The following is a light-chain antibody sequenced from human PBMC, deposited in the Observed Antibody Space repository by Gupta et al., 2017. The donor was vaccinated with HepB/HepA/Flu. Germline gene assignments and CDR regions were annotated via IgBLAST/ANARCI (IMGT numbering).Light chain of an antibody. CDR3: QQDGSSPLT. Sequence: EIVLTPSPGTLSLSPGERATLSCRASQSVSSSYLAWYQQKPGQAPRLLIYGASSRATGIPDRFSGSGSGTDFTLTISRREPEDFAVYYCQQDGSSPLTFGQGTRMEIK. CDR1: QSVSSSY. J-gene: IGKJ5*01. V-gene: IGKV3-20*01. CDR2: GAS.